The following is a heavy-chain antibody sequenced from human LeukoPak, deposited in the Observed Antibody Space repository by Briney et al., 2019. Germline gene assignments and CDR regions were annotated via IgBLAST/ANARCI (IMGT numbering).Heavy chain of an antibody. V-gene: IGHV3-23*01. CDR1: GFPFSSYA. CDR3: AKGPERGCLDY. J-gene: IGHJ4*02. D-gene: IGHD1-14*01. Sequence: GGSLRLSCEASGFPFSSYAMTWVRQAPGKGPEWVSSIGSDGKTHYSESVKGRFTISRDNSKSTLYLQMNSLRAEDTAAYYCAKGPERGCLDYWGQGTLVTVSS. CDR2: IGSDGKT.